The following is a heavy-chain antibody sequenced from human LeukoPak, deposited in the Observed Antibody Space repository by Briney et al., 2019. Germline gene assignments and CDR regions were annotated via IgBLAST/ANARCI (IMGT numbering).Heavy chain of an antibody. J-gene: IGHJ4*02. CDR1: GGSISSYY. D-gene: IGHD3-22*01. Sequence: ASETLSLTCTVSGGSISSYYWSWIRQPPGKGLEWMGYIYYSGSTNYNPSLKSRVTISVDTYQNQFSLKLSSVSAADTAVYYCAGHYYDKELDFDYWGQGTLVTVSS. CDR3: AGHYYDKELDFDY. V-gene: IGHV4-59*01. CDR2: IYYSGST.